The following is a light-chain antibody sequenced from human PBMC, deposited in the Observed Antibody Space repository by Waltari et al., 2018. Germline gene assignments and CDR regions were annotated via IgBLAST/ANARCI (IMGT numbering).Light chain of an antibody. J-gene: IGLJ2*01. CDR2: DKN. CDR3: HSRDASGVGGS. Sequence: SSELTQDPAVSVAMGQTLRITCQGTRLRSYFATGYQRRPGQATRLAMYDKNNRPSGVPDRFSGSSSHNTASLTITGAQAEDEASYYCHSRDASGVGGSFGGGTKLTVL. CDR1: RLRSYF. V-gene: IGLV3-19*01.